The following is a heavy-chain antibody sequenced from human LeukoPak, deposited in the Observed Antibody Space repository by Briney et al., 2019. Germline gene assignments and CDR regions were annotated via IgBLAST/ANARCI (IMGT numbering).Heavy chain of an antibody. CDR3: ARRQQLVRGPFDY. D-gene: IGHD6-13*01. CDR2: INHSGST. J-gene: IGHJ4*02. CDR1: GGSFSGYY. Sequence: SESLSLTCAVYGGSFSGYYWSWIRQPPGKGLEWIGEINHSGSTNYNPSLKSRVTISVDTSKNQFSLKLSSVTAADTAVYYCARRQQLVRGPFDYWGQGTLVTVSS. V-gene: IGHV4-34*01.